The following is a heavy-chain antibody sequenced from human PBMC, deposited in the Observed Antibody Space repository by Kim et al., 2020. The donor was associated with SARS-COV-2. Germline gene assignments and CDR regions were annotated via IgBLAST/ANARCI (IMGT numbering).Heavy chain of an antibody. CDR1: GGSISSGGYY. J-gene: IGHJ4*02. CDR3: ARVGLVAKALLDY. Sequence: SETLSLTCTVSGGSISSGGYYWSWIRQHPGKGLEWIGYIYYSGSIYYNPSLKSRVTISVDTSKNQFSLKLSSVTAADTAVYYWARVGLVAKALLDYWGQGTLVTVSS. V-gene: IGHV4-31*03. CDR2: IYYSGSI. D-gene: IGHD5-12*01.